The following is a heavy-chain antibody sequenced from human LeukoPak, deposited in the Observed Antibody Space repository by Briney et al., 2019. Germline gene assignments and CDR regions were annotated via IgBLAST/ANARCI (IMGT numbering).Heavy chain of an antibody. D-gene: IGHD6-13*01. V-gene: IGHV4-59*08. CDR3: ARAGSSSWKKYNWFDP. J-gene: IGHJ5*02. CDR1: GGSINIYY. CDR2: IYYSGST. Sequence: SETLSLTCTVSGGSINIYYWSWIRQPPGKGLEWIGYIYYSGSTNYNPSLKSRVTISVDTSKNQFSLKLSSVTAADTAVYYCARAGSSSWKKYNWFDPWGQGTLVTVSS.